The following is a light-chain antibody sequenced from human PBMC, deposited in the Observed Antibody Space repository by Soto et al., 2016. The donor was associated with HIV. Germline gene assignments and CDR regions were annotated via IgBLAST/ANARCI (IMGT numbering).Light chain of an antibody. CDR3: QARDSNTVV. CDR1: KLGDKY. Sequence: SYELTQPPSVSVSPGQTASITCSGDKLGDKYVCWYQQKPGQSPVLVTYQDSKRPSGIPERFSGSNSGNTATLTISGTQAMDEADYYCQARDSNTVVFGGGTKLTVL. J-gene: IGLJ2*01. CDR2: QDS. V-gene: IGLV3-1*01.